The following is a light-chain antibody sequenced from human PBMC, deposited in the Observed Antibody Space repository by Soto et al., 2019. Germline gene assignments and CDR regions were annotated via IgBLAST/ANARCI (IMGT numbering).Light chain of an antibody. J-gene: IGKJ1*01. CDR3: HQRQSWPRT. CDR2: QTS. CDR1: QYINTR. Sequence: DIVLTQSPAHLSSFAGDRVTISCRASQYINTRLAWYQHRPGQAPRLLIYQTSLRAAGIPARFSGSGSGTDFTLTISDVQPEDFALYYCHQRQSWPRTFGQGTKVDIK. V-gene: IGKV3-11*01.